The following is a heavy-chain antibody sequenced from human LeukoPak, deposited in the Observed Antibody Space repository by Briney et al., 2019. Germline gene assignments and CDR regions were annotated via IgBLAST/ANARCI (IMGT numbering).Heavy chain of an antibody. V-gene: IGHV3-23*01. CDR1: GFTFSSYA. CDR3: AKPAKTDYADY. CDR2: INGGGGST. Sequence: GGTLRLSCAASGFTFSSYAMNWVRQAPGKGLEWVSSINGGGGSTYYADSVKGRFTISRDNSKNTLYLQMNSLRAEDTAVYYCAKPAKTDYADYWGQGTLVAVSS. D-gene: IGHD1-14*01. J-gene: IGHJ4*02.